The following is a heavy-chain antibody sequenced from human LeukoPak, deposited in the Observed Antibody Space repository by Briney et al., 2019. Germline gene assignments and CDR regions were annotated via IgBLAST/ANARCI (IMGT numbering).Heavy chain of an antibody. CDR3: ARRRVVVVAATVPSLKRYWYFDL. CDR2: INHSGST. Sequence: SETLSLTCAVYGGSFSGYYWSWIRQPPGKGLEWIGEINHSGSTNYNPSLKSRVTISVDTSKNQFSLKLSTVTAADTAVYYCARRRVVVVAATVPSLKRYWYFDLWGRGTLVTVSS. J-gene: IGHJ2*01. D-gene: IGHD2-15*01. CDR1: GGSFSGYY. V-gene: IGHV4-34*01.